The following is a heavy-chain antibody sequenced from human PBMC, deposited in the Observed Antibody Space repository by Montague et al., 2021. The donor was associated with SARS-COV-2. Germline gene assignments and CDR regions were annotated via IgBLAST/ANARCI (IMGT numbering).Heavy chain of an antibody. CDR2: INHRGTS. CDR3: ARGRQHFNMIVVVMTGGEYYFDY. J-gene: IGHJ4*02. Sequence: SETLSLTCAVYGGSFSDYYWSWIRQPPGKGLEWIGEINHRGTSNYNPSPKSRVCISVYTSKNQFSLYLGSVTATDTAVYYCARGRQHFNMIVVVMTGGEYYFDYWGQGTLVTVSS. V-gene: IGHV4-34*01. D-gene: IGHD3-22*01. CDR1: GGSFSDYY.